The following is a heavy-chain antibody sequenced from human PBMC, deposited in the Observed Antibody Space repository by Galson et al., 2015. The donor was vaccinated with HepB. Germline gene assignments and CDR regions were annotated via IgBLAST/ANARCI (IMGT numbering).Heavy chain of an antibody. CDR2: ISAYNGNT. CDR1: GYTFTSYG. CDR3: ARVRFLEWLLPYYFDY. V-gene: IGHV1-18*01. Sequence: SCKASGYTFTSYGISWVRQAPGQGLEWMGWISAYNGNTNYAQKLQGRVTMTTDTSTSTAYMELRSLRSDDTAVYYCARVRFLEWLLPYYFDYWGQGTLVTVSS. J-gene: IGHJ4*02. D-gene: IGHD3-3*01.